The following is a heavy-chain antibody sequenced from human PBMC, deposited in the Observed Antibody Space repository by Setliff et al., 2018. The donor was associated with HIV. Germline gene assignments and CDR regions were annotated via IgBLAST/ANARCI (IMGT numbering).Heavy chain of an antibody. V-gene: IGHV1-3*01. CDR2: INAGNGIT. CDR1: GYTFTSYA. D-gene: IGHD5-12*01. Sequence: ASVKVSCKASGYTFTSYAMHWVRQAPGQRLEWMGWINAGNGITKYSQKFQGRVTITRDISASTAYMDLSSLRSEDTAVYYCARDLGATNAFDIWGQGTMVTVSS. J-gene: IGHJ3*02. CDR3: ARDLGATNAFDI.